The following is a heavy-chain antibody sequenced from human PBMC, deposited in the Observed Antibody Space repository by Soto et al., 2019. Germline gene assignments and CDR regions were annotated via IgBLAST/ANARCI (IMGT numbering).Heavy chain of an antibody. Sequence: QLQLQESGSGLVKPPQTLSLTCAVSGGSISSGGYSWSWIRQPPGKSLEGLGYIYHSGRTYYPPSLKSRVSISVDRSKNQFSLQLSDVTAADTALYYCARVPDRWGQGTLVTVSS. V-gene: IGHV4-30-2*01. D-gene: IGHD2-2*01. CDR1: GGSISSGGYS. CDR2: IYHSGRT. J-gene: IGHJ5*02. CDR3: ARVPDR.